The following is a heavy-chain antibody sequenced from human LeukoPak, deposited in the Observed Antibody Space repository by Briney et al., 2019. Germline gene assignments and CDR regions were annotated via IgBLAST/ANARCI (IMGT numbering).Heavy chain of an antibody. J-gene: IGHJ4*02. CDR3: AKDNYDYGDYDGGDY. Sequence: PGGSLRLSCAASGYTFSSYGMQWVRQAPGKGLEWVAVIRYDGSNKYYADSVKGRFTISRDNSKNTLYLQMNSLRAEDTAVYYCAKDNYDYGDYDGGDYWGQGTLVTVSS. V-gene: IGHV3-30*02. CDR1: GYTFSSYG. D-gene: IGHD4-17*01. CDR2: IRYDGSNK.